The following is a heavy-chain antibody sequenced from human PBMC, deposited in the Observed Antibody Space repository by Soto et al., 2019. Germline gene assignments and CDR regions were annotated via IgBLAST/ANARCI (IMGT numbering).Heavy chain of an antibody. V-gene: IGHV3-30*18. Sequence: QVQLVESGGGVVQPGRSLRLSCEASGFTFSAYGMHWVRQAPGKGLEWVTRISSDGGDKKYSGSVKGRFTVTRDNSKNTLYLQMDSLRPDVTAVYYCAKASVYDFVQWGQGALVTVSS. CDR3: AKASVYDFVQ. CDR1: GFTFSAYG. CDR2: ISSDGGDK. J-gene: IGHJ4*02. D-gene: IGHD5-12*01.